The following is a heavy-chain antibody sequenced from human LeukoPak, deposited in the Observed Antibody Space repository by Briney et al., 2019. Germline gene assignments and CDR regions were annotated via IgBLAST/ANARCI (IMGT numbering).Heavy chain of an antibody. D-gene: IGHD4/OR15-4a*01. CDR1: GGSISSSSYY. Sequence: SETLSLTCTVSGGSISSSSYYWGWIRQPPGKGLEWIGSIYYSGSTYYNPSLKSRVTISVDTSKNQFSPKLSSVTAADTAVYYCARDRFYGGAVAPIDYWGQGTLVTVSS. V-gene: IGHV4-39*07. J-gene: IGHJ4*02. CDR3: ARDRFYGGAVAPIDY. CDR2: IYYSGST.